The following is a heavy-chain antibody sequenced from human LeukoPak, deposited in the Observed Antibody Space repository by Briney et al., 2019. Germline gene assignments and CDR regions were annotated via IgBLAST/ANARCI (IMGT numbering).Heavy chain of an antibody. Sequence: SETLSLTCTVSGYSISSGYYWGWIRQPPGKGLEWIGSIYHSGSTYYNPSLKSRVTISADTSKNQFSLKLNSVTAADTAVYYCASAGAKDVWGKGTTVTVSS. V-gene: IGHV4-38-2*02. CDR3: ASAGAKDV. CDR2: IYHSGST. J-gene: IGHJ6*04. CDR1: GYSISSGYY.